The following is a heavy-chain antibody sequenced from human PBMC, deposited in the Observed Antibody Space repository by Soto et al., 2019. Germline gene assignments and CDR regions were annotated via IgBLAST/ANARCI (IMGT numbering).Heavy chain of an antibody. CDR1: GFAFSSYA. D-gene: IGHD2-15*01. J-gene: IGHJ4*02. Sequence: EVQLLESGGGLVQRGGSLRLSCAASGFAFSSYAMSWVRQAPGKGLEWVSAIGTSYGSTYYAASVKGRFTISRDNSKDTLFLQMDSPRAEDTAMYFCARAASCSAGGCDHFGYWGQGAQVTVSS. CDR3: ARAASCSAGGCDHFGY. CDR2: IGTSYGST. V-gene: IGHV3-23*01.